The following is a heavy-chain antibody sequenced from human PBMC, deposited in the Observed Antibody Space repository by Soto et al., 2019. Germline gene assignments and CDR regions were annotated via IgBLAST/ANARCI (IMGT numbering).Heavy chain of an antibody. J-gene: IGHJ4*02. D-gene: IGHD6-13*01. CDR3: AKEGVFDQQLEVVEPDHRNPIYYFDY. CDR1: GFTFSSYA. Sequence: EVQLLESGGGLVQPGGSLRLSCAASGFTFSSYAMSWVRQAPGKGLEWVSAISGSGGSTYYADSVKGRFTISRDNSKNTLYLQMNSLRAEDTDVYYCAKEGVFDQQLEVVEPDHRNPIYYFDYWGQGTLVTVSS. CDR2: ISGSGGST. V-gene: IGHV3-23*01.